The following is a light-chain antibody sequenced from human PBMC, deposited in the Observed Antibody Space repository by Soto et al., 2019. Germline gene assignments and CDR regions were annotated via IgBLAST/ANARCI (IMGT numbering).Light chain of an antibody. J-gene: IGKJ4*01. CDR2: WAS. V-gene: IGKV4-1*01. CDR3: QQYYSSPLT. Sequence: DIVMTQSPDSLAVSLGERATINCKSSQSVLYSSNNKNYLAWYQQKPGQPPKLLIYWASARESGVPDRISGSGSGTDFTLTISSLQAEDVALYYCQQYYSSPLTFGGGTKVEIK. CDR1: QSVLYSSNNKNY.